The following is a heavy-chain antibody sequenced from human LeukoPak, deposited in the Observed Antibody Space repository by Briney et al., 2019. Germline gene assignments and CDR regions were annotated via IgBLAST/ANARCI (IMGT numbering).Heavy chain of an antibody. D-gene: IGHD3-3*01. CDR3: AKGLLEWLCHDAFAI. CDR1: GFTFSSYA. Sequence: PGGTLRLSCAASGFTFSSYAMSWVRQAPGKGLEWVSAISGSGGSTYNADPVRGRFTISRDNYKNTLYLQRNSLKAEVTAVYCGAKGLLEWLCHDAFAIWSQGTLVTVSS. J-gene: IGHJ3*02. V-gene: IGHV3-23*01. CDR2: ISGSGGST.